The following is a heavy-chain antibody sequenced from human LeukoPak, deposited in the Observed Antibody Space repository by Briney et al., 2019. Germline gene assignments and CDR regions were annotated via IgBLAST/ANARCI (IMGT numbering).Heavy chain of an antibody. CDR3: TREGVGGFDT. CDR1: GFTFSNYW. J-gene: IGHJ3*02. D-gene: IGHD3-16*01. CDR2: IKQDGSDK. Sequence: GGSLRLSCEGSGFTFSNYWMSWVRQAPGKGLEWVANIKQDGSDKDYVDSVKGRFTISRDNAMNSLYLQMNSLRVEDTAVYYCTREGVGGFDTWGQGAMVTVSS. V-gene: IGHV3-7*01.